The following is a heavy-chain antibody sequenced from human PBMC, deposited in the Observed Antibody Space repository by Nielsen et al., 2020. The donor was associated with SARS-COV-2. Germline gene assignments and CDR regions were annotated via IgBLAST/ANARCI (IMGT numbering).Heavy chain of an antibody. Sequence: GGSLRLSCAASGFTFSSYGIHWVRQAPGKGLEWVAVASSDGSKKYYADSVKGRFTISRDNAKKSMSLQMNNLRVEDTAVYYCARDWSRAFDVWGQGTMVTVSS. V-gene: IGHV3-33*05. CDR2: ASSDGSKK. D-gene: IGHD2-8*02. CDR3: ARDWSRAFDV. J-gene: IGHJ3*01. CDR1: GFTFSSYG.